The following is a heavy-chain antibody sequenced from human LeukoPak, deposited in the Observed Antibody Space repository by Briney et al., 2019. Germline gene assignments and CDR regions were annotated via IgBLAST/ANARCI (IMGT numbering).Heavy chain of an antibody. V-gene: IGHV4-34*01. CDR2: INHSGST. D-gene: IGHD2-2*01. Sequence: SETLSLTCAVYGGSFSGYYWSWIRQPPGKGLEWIGEINHSGSTNYNPSLKSRVTISVDTSKNQFSLKLSSVTAADTAVYYCARAARGYQQIFDYWGQGTLVTVSS. CDR1: GGSFSGYY. CDR3: ARAARGYQQIFDY. J-gene: IGHJ4*02.